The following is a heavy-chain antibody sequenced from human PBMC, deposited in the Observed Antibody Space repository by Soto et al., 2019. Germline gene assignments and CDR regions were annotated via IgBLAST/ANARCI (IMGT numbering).Heavy chain of an antibody. CDR1: GGTFSSYA. J-gene: IGHJ6*02. V-gene: IGHV1-69*12. Sequence: QVQLVQSGAEVKKPGSSVKVSCKASGGTFSSYAISWVRQAPGQGLEWMGGIIPIFGTADYAQKVQGRVPITADQSTSTAYMELSSLRSEDTAVYYCASVLELHYYYGMDVWGQGTTVTVSS. CDR3: ASVLELHYYYGMDV. CDR2: IIPIFGTA. D-gene: IGHD1-7*01.